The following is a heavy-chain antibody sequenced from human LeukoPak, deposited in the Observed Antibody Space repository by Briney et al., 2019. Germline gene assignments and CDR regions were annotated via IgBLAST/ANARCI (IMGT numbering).Heavy chain of an antibody. CDR3: AGDPMALDWFDS. CDR2: INTDGRST. V-gene: IGHV3-74*01. Sequence: PGGSLRLSCTASGFTFSNYWMHWVRQAPGKGLVWVSRINTDGRSTDYADFVKGRFTISRDNAKNTLYLQMNSLRAEDTAVYYCAGDPMALDWFDSWGLGTPVTVSS. D-gene: IGHD3-10*01. CDR1: GFTFSNYW. J-gene: IGHJ5*01.